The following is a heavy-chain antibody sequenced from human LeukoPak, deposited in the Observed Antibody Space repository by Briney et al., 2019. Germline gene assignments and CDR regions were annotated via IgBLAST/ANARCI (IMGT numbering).Heavy chain of an antibody. D-gene: IGHD6-13*01. CDR2: IYWDDDN. CDR3: VTLYRYSSSWYYFDY. V-gene: IGHV2-5*02. CDR1: GFSLSTSGVG. J-gene: IGHJ4*02. Sequence: SGPTLVKPTQTLTLTCTFSGFSLSTSGVGVGWIRQPLGKALEWLAVIYWDDDNHYSPSLKSRLTITKDTSKNQVVLTMTNMNPVDTATYYCVTLYRYSSSWYYFDYWGQGTLVTVSS.